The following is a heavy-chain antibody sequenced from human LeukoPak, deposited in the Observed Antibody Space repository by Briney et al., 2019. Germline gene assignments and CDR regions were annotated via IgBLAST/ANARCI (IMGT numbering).Heavy chain of an antibody. J-gene: IGHJ4*02. CDR2: IYYSGST. CDR3: ARRTPGIAAAGLDY. V-gene: IGHV4-59*08. Sequence: SETLSLTCTVSGGSISSYYWSWIRQPPGKGLEWIGYIYYSGSTNYNPSLKSRVTISVDASKNQFSLKLSSVTAADTAVYYCARRTPGIAAAGLDYWGQGTLVTVSS. D-gene: IGHD6-13*01. CDR1: GGSISSYY.